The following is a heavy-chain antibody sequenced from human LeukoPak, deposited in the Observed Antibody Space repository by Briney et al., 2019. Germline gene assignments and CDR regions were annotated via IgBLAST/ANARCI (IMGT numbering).Heavy chain of an antibody. CDR1: GFTFSGST. V-gene: IGHV3-73*01. D-gene: IGHD3-16*01. Sequence: GGSLRLSCAAPGFTFSGSTMHWVRQASGKGLEWVGRIRSKANSYATAYAASVKGRFTISRDDSRNTAYLQVNSLKTEDTAVYYCTVMDPSYGMDVWGQGTTVTVSS. CDR2: IRSKANSYAT. J-gene: IGHJ6*02. CDR3: TVMDPSYGMDV.